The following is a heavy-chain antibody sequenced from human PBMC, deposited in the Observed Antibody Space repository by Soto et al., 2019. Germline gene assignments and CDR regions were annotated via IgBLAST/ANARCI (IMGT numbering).Heavy chain of an antibody. J-gene: IGHJ4*02. V-gene: IGHV4-59*01. CDR1: GGSISSYY. CDR2: IYYSWST. D-gene: IGHD2-2*01. CDR3: AREASCYAYYFDY. Sequence: SETLSLTCTVSGGSISSYYWSWIRQPPGKGLEWIAYIYYSWSTNYNPSLKSRVTISMDTSKNQFSLRLSSVTAADTAVYFCAREASCYAYYFDYWGQATLVTVSS.